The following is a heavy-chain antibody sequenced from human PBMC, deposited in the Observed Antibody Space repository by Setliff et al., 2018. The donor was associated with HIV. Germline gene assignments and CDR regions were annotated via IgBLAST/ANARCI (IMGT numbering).Heavy chain of an antibody. CDR1: GFIFSDYG. V-gene: IGHV3-33*03. D-gene: IGHD3-10*01. CDR2: IYNDGVNR. CDR3: ASVLRYYGSGSYPFGY. J-gene: IGHJ4*02. Sequence: PGGSLRLSCAAAGFIFSDYGIHWVRQAPGKGLEWVAVIYNDGVNRYYVDSVKGRFTISRDNAKNSLYLQMNSLRAEDTAVYYCASVLRYYGSGSYPFGYWGQGTLVTVSS.